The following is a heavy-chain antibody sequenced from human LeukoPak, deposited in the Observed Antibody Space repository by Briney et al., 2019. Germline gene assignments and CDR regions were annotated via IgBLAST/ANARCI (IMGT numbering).Heavy chain of an antibody. CDR1: GLTFSSYW. Sequence: GGALRLSCAASGLTFSSYWMHWVRQALGKGLVWVSRINSDGSSTSYADSVKGRFTISRDNAKNTLYLQMNSLIAEDTAVYYCARDTNKGVRVVPAAMPDYWGQGTLVTVSS. J-gene: IGHJ4*02. V-gene: IGHV3-74*01. CDR3: ARDTNKGVRVVPAAMPDY. CDR2: INSDGSST. D-gene: IGHD2-2*01.